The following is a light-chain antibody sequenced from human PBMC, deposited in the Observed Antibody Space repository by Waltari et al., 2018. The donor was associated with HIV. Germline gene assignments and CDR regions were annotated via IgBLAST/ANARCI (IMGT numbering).Light chain of an antibody. CDR1: QRVSSY. J-gene: IGKJ1*01. CDR2: GAS. Sequence: VMTQPPAPLSASAGERVTLSCRARQRVSSYVAWYQQKPGLAPRLLIYGASTRDTGIPPRFSGSGSGTAFTLTISSLQSEDFAVYYCHQYHNWPRTFGQGTKVEIK. CDR3: HQYHNWPRT. V-gene: IGKV3-15*01.